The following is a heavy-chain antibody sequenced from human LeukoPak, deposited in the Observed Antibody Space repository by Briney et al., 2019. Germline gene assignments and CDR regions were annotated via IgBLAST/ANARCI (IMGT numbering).Heavy chain of an antibody. J-gene: IGHJ4*02. CDR1: GYTFTGYY. CDR3: ARQLGATSRDY. CDR2: IIPNSGAT. D-gene: IGHD1-26*01. V-gene: IGHV1-2*02. Sequence: GASVKVSCKASGYTFTGYYMHWVRQAPGQGLEWMGWIIPNSGATNYAQNFQGRVTMTRDTSISTAYMELNRLTSDDTAVYYWARQLGATSRDYWGQGTLVTVSS.